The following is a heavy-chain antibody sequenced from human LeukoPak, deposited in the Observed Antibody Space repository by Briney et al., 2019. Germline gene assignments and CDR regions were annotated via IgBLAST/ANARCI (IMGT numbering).Heavy chain of an antibody. CDR3: ATISAQTFDI. V-gene: IGHV3-7*01. CDR1: GFTFRSHW. D-gene: IGHD5-24*01. CDR2: IKPDGIDK. Sequence: PGGSLRLSCVGSGFTFRSHWVNWVRQSPGKGLERVANIKPDGIDKYYVDSARGRFTVSRDNAKNSAFLQMNSLRAEDTAIYYCATISAQTFDIWGQGTLVSVSS. J-gene: IGHJ3*02.